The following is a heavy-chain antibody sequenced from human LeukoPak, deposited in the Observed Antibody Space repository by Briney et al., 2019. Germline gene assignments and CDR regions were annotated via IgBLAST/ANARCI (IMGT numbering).Heavy chain of an antibody. CDR2: IYNSGIT. J-gene: IGHJ4*02. CDR1: GGSVSSHF. Sequence: PSETLSLTCTVSGGSVSSHFWSWIRQPLGKGLEWIGYIYNSGITNYNPSLKSRVTMSVDTSKNQFSLMLRSVTAADTAVYYCARVLYDSSGYYSWLDYWGQGTLVTVSS. CDR3: ARVLYDSSGYYSWLDY. V-gene: IGHV4-59*02. D-gene: IGHD3-22*01.